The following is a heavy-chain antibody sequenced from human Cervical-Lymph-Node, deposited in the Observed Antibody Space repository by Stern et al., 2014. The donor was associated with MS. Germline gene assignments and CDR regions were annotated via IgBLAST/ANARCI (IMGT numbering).Heavy chain of an antibody. Sequence: QVPLKESGPALVKPTQTLTLTCTFSGFSLSTSGMCVSWLRQPPGKALEWLALIDWGDDKYYRTFLNSGLTTSKDTSKNHSVLMMTNMDPVDTATYYCARIRRTGTTSAFDIWGQGTMVTVSS. CDR1: GFSLSTSGMC. CDR2: IDWGDDK. CDR3: ARIRRTGTTSAFDI. D-gene: IGHD1-7*01. J-gene: IGHJ3*02. V-gene: IGHV2-70*01.